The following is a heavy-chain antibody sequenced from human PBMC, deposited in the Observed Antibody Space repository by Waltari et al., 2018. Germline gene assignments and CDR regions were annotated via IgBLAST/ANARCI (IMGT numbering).Heavy chain of an antibody. D-gene: IGHD5-18*01. CDR2: IYYSGST. Sequence: QLQLQESGPGLVKPSETLSLTCTVSGGSISSSSYYWGWIRQPPGKGLEWIGGIYYSGSTYYNPSLKSRVTISVDTSKNQFSLKLSSVTAADTAVYYCARQLVTAMGTDYWGQGTLVTVSS. CDR3: ARQLVTAMGTDY. V-gene: IGHV4-39*01. J-gene: IGHJ4*02. CDR1: GGSISSSSYY.